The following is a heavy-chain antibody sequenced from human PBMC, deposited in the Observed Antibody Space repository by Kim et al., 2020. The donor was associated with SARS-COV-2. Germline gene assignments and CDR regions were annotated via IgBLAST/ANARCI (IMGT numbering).Heavy chain of an antibody. CDR1: GGSISSYY. V-gene: IGHV4-59*13. CDR3: ARVVVVVPAAMEDNRRVRVWFDY. Sequence: SETLSLTCTVSGGSISSYYWSWIRQPPGKGLEWIGYIYYSGSTNYNPSLKSRVTISVDTSKNQFSLKLSSVTAADTAVYYCARVVVVVPAAMEDNRRVRVWFDYWGQGTLVTVSS. J-gene: IGHJ4*02. D-gene: IGHD2-2*01. CDR2: IYYSGST.